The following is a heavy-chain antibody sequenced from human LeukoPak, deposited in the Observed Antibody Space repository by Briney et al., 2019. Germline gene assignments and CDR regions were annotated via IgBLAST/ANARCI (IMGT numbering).Heavy chain of an antibody. J-gene: IGHJ6*02. Sequence: GGSLRLSCAASGFTFSSYWISCVRQAPGKGLEWVAHINYDGSVKNYADSVKGRFTISRDNSRNSLYLQMNSRRAEDTAVYFCAIGLYGMDVWGQGTTVTVSS. CDR1: GFTFSSYW. V-gene: IGHV3-7*05. CDR3: AIGLYGMDV. CDR2: INYDGSVK.